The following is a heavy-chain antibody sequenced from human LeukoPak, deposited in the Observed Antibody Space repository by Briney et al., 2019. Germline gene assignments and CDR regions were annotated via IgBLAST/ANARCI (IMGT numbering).Heavy chain of an antibody. D-gene: IGHD5-18*01. Sequence: GESLRISCKCSGFDFTAYGIAWVRQMPGKGLEWMGNIYPGGSNGRYSPSFQGQVTMSADKSITTVYLQWSSLKASDIAMYYCARHLHSAWFGFWGQGSLVTVSS. V-gene: IGHV5-51*01. J-gene: IGHJ4*02. CDR3: ARHLHSAWFGF. CDR1: GFDFTAYG. CDR2: IYPGGSNG.